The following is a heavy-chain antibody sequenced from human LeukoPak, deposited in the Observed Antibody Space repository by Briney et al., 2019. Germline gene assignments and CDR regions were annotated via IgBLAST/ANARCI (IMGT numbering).Heavy chain of an antibody. D-gene: IGHD3-3*01. CDR1: GYTFTSYG. CDR2: ISAYNGNT. V-gene: IGHV1-18*01. CDR3: ARGDYDFWSGYSILRIFDY. J-gene: IGHJ4*02. Sequence: ASVKVSCKASGYTFTSYGISWVRQAPGQGLEWMGWISAYNGNTNYAQKLQGRVTMTTDTSTSTAYMELRSLRSDDTAVYYCARGDYDFWSGYSILRIFDYWGRGTLVTVSS.